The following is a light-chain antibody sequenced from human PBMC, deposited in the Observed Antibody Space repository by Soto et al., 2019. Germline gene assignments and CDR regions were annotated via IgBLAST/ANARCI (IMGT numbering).Light chain of an antibody. CDR2: DAS. J-gene: IGKJ5*01. Sequence: ESVFIDARGTLSLSPGERATLSCRASQSVSSYLAWYQQKPGQAPRLLIYDASNRATGIPARFSGSGSGTDFTLTISSLEPEDFAVYYCQQRSNWPPITFGQGTRLEIK. CDR3: QQRSNWPPIT. V-gene: IGKV3-11*01. CDR1: QSVSSY.